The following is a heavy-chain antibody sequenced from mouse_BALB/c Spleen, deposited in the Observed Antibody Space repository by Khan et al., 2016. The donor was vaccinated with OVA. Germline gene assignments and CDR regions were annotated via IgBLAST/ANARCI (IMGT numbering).Heavy chain of an antibody. CDR2: INPSTGYT. Sequence: QVRLQQSGAELAKPGASVTMSCKASGYTFINYWILWVKQRPGQGLEWIGYINPSTGYTEYNQNFKDKATFTADKSSSTAYMQLSSLTSEDSAVYYCARSGLRWDFDYWGQGTTLTVSS. V-gene: IGHV1-7*01. CDR3: ARSGLRWDFDY. CDR1: GYTFINYW. J-gene: IGHJ2*01. D-gene: IGHD1-1*01.